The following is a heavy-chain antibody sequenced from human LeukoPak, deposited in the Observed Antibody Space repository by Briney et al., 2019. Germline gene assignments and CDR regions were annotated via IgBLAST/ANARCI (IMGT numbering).Heavy chain of an antibody. J-gene: IGHJ4*02. CDR3: AVAYSTSGDYPVDY. CDR2: ISYDGSNK. V-gene: IGHV3-30*03. CDR1: GFTFSRYG. Sequence: PGGSLRLSCVASGFTFSRYGMHWVRQAPGKGLEWVAVISYDGSNKYYADSVKGRFIISRDNSKNTLYLQMNSLRAEDTAVYYCAVAYSTSGDYPVDYWGQGTLVTVSA. D-gene: IGHD3-22*01.